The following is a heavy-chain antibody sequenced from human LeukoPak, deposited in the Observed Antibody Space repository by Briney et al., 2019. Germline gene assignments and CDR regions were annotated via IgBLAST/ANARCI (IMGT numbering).Heavy chain of an antibody. J-gene: IGHJ4*02. CDR1: GGSFSGYY. D-gene: IGHD3-9*01. V-gene: IGHV4-34*01. CDR3: ARGTIRYFEVLDY. CDR2: INHSGST. Sequence: SETLSLTCAVYGGSFSGYYWSWIRQPPGKGLEWIGEINHSGSTNYNPSLKSRVTISVDTSKNQFSLKLSSVTAADTAVYYCARGTIRYFEVLDYWGQGTLVTVSS.